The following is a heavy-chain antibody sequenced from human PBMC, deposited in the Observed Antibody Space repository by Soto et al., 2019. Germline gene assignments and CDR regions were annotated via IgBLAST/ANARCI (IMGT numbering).Heavy chain of an antibody. D-gene: IGHD3-22*01. CDR1: GGSISRGGYY. Sequence: SETLSLTCTVSGGSISRGGYYWSWIRQHPGKGLEWIGYIYYSGSTYYNPSLKSRVTISVDTSKNQFSLKLSSVTAADTAVYYCARSRGPPGSSGYYFDYWGQGTLVTVSS. V-gene: IGHV4-31*03. J-gene: IGHJ4*02. CDR2: IYYSGST. CDR3: ARSRGPPGSSGYYFDY.